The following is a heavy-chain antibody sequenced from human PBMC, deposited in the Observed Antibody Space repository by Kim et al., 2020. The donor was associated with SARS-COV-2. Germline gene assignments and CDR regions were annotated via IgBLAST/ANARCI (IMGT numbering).Heavy chain of an antibody. CDR2: INHSGST. V-gene: IGHV4-34*01. Sequence: SETLSLTCAVYGGSFSGYYWSWIRQPPGKGLEWIGEINHSGSTNYNPSLKSRVTISVDTSKNQFSLKLSSVTAADTAVYYCARGPSSFRRRITGTTSGTYFFDYWGQGTLVTVSS. D-gene: IGHD1-7*01. CDR1: GGSFSGYY. J-gene: IGHJ4*02. CDR3: ARGPSSFRRRITGTTSGTYFFDY.